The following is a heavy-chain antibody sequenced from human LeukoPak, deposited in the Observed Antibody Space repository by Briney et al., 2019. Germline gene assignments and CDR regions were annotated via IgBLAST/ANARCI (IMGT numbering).Heavy chain of an antibody. V-gene: IGHV3-48*03. CDR2: ISSSGSTI. Sequence: AGGSLRLSCAASGFTFSSYEMNWVRQAPGKGLEWVSYISSSGSTIYYADSVKGRFTISRDNAKNSLYLQMNSLRAEDTAVYYCARVPNHIVVVVAATQYFDYWGQGTLVTVSS. CDR3: ARVPNHIVVVVAATQYFDY. D-gene: IGHD2-15*01. J-gene: IGHJ4*02. CDR1: GFTFSSYE.